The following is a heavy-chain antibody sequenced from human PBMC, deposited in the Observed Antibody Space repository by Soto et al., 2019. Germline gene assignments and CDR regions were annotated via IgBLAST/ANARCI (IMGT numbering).Heavy chain of an antibody. CDR1: GDSISNSRW. CDR3: AYSTGWYRHDV. CDR2: IFHSGDT. D-gene: IGHD6-19*01. Sequence: QVQLQESGPGLVKPSGTLSLTCAVSGDSISNSRWWTWVRQPPGKGREWIGAIFHSGDTNYNPSLKRRVFISVDKSQSQFSLKVSCVTAADTAVYYCAYSTGWYRHDVWGQGTLVTVSS. V-gene: IGHV4-4*02. J-gene: IGHJ3*01.